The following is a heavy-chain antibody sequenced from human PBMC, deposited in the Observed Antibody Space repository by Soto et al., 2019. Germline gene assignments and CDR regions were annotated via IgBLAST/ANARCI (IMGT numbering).Heavy chain of an antibody. V-gene: IGHV3-66*01. CDR3: ARDREYCSGGRCFFLNAFDV. J-gene: IGHJ3*01. D-gene: IGHD2-15*01. CDR2: IYSGGST. Sequence: GGSLRLSCAASEFTVTSNYMSWVRQAPGKGLEWVSVIYSGGSTYYADSVKGRFSISRDNSKKTLYLQMNSLRPQDTAVYYCARDREYCSGGRCFFLNAFDVWGRGTMVTVSS. CDR1: EFTVTSNY.